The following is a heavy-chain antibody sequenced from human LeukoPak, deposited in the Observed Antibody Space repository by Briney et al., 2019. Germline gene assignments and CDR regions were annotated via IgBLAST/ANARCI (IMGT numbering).Heavy chain of an antibody. V-gene: IGHV4-59*01. CDR2: IYYSGST. Sequence: SETLSLTCTVSGGSISSYHWSWIRQPPGKGLEWIGYIYYSGSTNYNPSLESRVTISVDTSKNQFSLKLSSVTAADTAVYYCARAAESGYYNWFDPWGQGTLVTVSS. D-gene: IGHD3-3*01. CDR1: GGSISSYH. CDR3: ARAAESGYYNWFDP. J-gene: IGHJ5*02.